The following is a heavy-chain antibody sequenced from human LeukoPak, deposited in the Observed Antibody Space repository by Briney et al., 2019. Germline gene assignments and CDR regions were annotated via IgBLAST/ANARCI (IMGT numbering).Heavy chain of an antibody. CDR3: AKVSGYDWESFYDY. Sequence: SETLSLTCTVSGGSISSSSYYWGWIRQPPGKGLEWIGRIYYSGSTYYNPSLKSRVTISVDTSKNQFSLKLSSVTAADTAMYYCAKVSGYDWESFYDYWGQGSLVTVSS. V-gene: IGHV4-39*07. D-gene: IGHD5-12*01. CDR1: GGSISSSSYY. CDR2: IYYSGST. J-gene: IGHJ4*02.